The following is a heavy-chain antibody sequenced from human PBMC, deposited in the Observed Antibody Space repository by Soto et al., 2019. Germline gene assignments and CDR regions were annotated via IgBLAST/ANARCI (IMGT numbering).Heavy chain of an antibody. Sequence: EVQLVESGGGLVQPGGSLRLSCAASGFTFSSYWMSWVRQAPGEGLEWVANIKQDGSEKYYVDSVKGRFTISRDNAKNSLYLQMNSLRAEDTAVYYCARDPPTSYCSSTSCQGWGYFDYWGQGTLVTVSS. V-gene: IGHV3-7*01. CDR2: IKQDGSEK. D-gene: IGHD2-2*01. J-gene: IGHJ4*02. CDR1: GFTFSSYW. CDR3: ARDPPTSYCSSTSCQGWGYFDY.